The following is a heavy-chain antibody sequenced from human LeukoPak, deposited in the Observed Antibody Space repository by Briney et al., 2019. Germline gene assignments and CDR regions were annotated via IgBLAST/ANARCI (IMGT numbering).Heavy chain of an antibody. CDR3: AKDYDYGGNSYFDY. D-gene: IGHD4-23*01. V-gene: IGHV3-23*01. CDR1: GFTFSSYA. J-gene: IGHJ4*02. Sequence: GGSLRLSCAASGFTFSSYAMSWVRQAPGKGLEWVSAISGSGGSTYYADSVKGRFTISRGNSKNTLYLQMNSLRAEDTAVYYCAKDYDYGGNSYFDYWGQGTLVTVSS. CDR2: ISGSGGST.